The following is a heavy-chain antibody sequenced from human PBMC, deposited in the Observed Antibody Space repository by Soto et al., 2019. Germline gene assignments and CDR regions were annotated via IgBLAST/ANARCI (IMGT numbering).Heavy chain of an antibody. CDR2: IYYTGST. CDR1: GSSISSYY. V-gene: IGHV4-59*01. CDR3: TRVGGYYGDYPNFDY. J-gene: IGHJ4*02. Sequence: PSETLSLTCRVSGSSISSYYWSWLRQHPGKGLEWMGNIYYTGSTNYHPSLKSRVIMSVESSKNQLSLRLNSVTAADTAVYYCTRVGGYYGDYPNFDYWGQGALVTVSS. D-gene: IGHD4-17*01.